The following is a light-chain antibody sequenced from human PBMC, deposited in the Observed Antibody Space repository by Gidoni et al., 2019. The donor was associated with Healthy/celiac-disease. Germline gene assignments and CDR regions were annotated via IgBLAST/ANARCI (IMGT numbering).Light chain of an antibody. J-gene: IGLJ2*01. CDR2: RNN. CDR1: SSNIGSNY. V-gene: IGLV1-47*01. Sequence: QSVLTQPPSASGTPGQRVTISCSGSSSNIGSNYVYWYQQLPGTAPKLLIYRNNQRPSGVPDRFSGSKSGTSASLAIRGLRSEDEADYYCAAWDDSLSVRFGGGTKLTVL. CDR3: AAWDDSLSVR.